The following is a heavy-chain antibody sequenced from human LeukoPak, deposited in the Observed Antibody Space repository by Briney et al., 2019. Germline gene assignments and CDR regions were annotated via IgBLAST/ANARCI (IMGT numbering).Heavy chain of an antibody. D-gene: IGHD1-26*01. CDR2: IKDDGSAK. CDR3: ARVRSPRAVDY. V-gene: IGHV3-7*01. Sequence: PGGPLRLSCAASGFTFSSSWMSWLRQAPGKGLEWVADIKDDGSAKYYVDSVKGRFTISRDNAKNSLYLQMNSLRAEDTAVYYCARVRSPRAVDYWGQGTLVTVSS. J-gene: IGHJ4*02. CDR1: GFTFSSSW.